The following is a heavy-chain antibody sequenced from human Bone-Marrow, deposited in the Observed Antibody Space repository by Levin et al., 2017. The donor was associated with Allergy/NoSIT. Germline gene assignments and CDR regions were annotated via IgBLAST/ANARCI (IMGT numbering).Heavy chain of an antibody. CDR2: ISAYNGNT. CDR1: GYTFTSYG. D-gene: IGHD2-2*01. CDR3: ARDVFEQYQLLSARADQTQNSYGYFYDGMDV. Sequence: GESLKISCKASGYTFTSYGISWVRQAPGQGLEWMGWISAYNGNTNYAQKLQGRVTMTTDTSTSTAYMELRSLRSDDTAVYYCARDVFEQYQLLSARADQTQNSYGYFYDGMDVWGQGTTVTVSS. J-gene: IGHJ6*02. V-gene: IGHV1-18*01.